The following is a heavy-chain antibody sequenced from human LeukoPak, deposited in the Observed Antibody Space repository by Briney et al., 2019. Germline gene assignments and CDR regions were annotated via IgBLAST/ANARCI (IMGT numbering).Heavy chain of an antibody. D-gene: IGHD3-22*01. CDR2: INPNSGGT. CDR3: ARGPPHYYDSSGYLGY. V-gene: IGHV1-2*02. J-gene: IGHJ4*02. Sequence: ASVKVSCKASGYTFTGYYMHWVRQAPGQGLEWMGWINPNSGGTNYAQKFQGRVTMTRDTSISTAYMELSSLRSEDTAVYYCARGPPHYYDSSGYLGYWGQGTLVTVSS. CDR1: GYTFTGYY.